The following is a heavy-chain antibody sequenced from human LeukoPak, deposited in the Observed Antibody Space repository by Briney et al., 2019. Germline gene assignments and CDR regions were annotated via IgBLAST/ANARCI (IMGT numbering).Heavy chain of an antibody. D-gene: IGHD3-22*01. CDR2: ISDSKRGGTT. CDR3: AKVPNYYDTTTYYG. V-gene: IGHV3-23*01. CDR1: GFIFSDYA. J-gene: IGHJ4*02. Sequence: PGGSLRLSCAASGFIFSDYAMSWVRQAPGKGLEWVSAISDSKRGGTTYYAYSVKGRFTISRDTSKNTLYLQMSSLRVEDTAVYYCAKVPNYYDTTTYYGWGQGTLVAVSS.